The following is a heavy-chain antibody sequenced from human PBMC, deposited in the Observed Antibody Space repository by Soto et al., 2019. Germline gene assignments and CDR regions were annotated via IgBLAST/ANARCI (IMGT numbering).Heavy chain of an antibody. CDR2: ISYDGSNK. J-gene: IGHJ5*02. CDR3: AKDMFNYYYDSSENWFDP. D-gene: IGHD3-22*01. Sequence: QPGGSLRLSCAASGFTFSSYGMHWVRQAPGKGLEWVAVISYDGSNKYYADSVKGRFTISRDNSKNTLYLQINSLRAEDTAVYYCAKDMFNYYYDSSENWFDPWGQGTLVTVSS. V-gene: IGHV3-30*18. CDR1: GFTFSSYG.